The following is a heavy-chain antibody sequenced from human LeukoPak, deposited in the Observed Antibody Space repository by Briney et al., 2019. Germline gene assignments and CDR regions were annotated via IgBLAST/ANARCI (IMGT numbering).Heavy chain of an antibody. V-gene: IGHV4-59*01. CDR1: GGSISSYY. CDR2: IHHSGRT. J-gene: IGHJ3*02. CDR3: ARDYAFDI. Sequence: SETLSLTCTVSGGSISSYYWSWIRQPPGEGLEWVGYIHHSGRTYYNPSLKSRVTMSLDTSKNQFSLKLSSVTAADTAVYYCARDYAFDIWGQGTLVTVSS.